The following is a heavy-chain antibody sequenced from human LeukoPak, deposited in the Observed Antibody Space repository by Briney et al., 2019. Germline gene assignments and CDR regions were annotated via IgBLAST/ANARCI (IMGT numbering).Heavy chain of an antibody. Sequence: GGSLRLSCAASGFAFNSYAMNWVRQAPGKGLEWVSAISETGVSAYYADSVKGRFTISRDNSKKTLFLHMNSLRAEDTAVYFCEGGYRSGWYAIEYWGQGTLVTVSP. D-gene: IGHD6-19*01. V-gene: IGHV3-23*01. J-gene: IGHJ4*02. CDR1: GFAFNSYA. CDR2: ISETGVSA. CDR3: EGGYRSGWYAIEY.